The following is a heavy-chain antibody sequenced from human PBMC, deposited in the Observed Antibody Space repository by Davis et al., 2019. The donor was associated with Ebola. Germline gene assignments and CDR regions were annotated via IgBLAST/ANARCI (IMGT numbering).Heavy chain of an antibody. Sequence: GGSLRLSCAASGFTFSNHAMHWVRQAPGKGLEWVAFISYDGSNKLLKGRFTISRDNAKNTVYLEMKSLKAEDTAVYYCARDFDRVREWGQGTLVTVSS. CDR3: ARDFDRVRE. CDR1: GFTFSNHA. D-gene: IGHD3-22*01. V-gene: IGHV3-30-3*01. J-gene: IGHJ4*02. CDR2: ISYDGSNK.